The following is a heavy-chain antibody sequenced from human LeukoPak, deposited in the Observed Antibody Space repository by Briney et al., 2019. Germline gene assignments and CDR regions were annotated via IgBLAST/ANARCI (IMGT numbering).Heavy chain of an antibody. CDR3: ARDLITMVRGVNSWFDP. J-gene: IGHJ5*02. CDR2: INPNSGGT. CDR1: GYTFTGYY. Sequence: ASVTVSCTASGYTFTGYYMHWVRQAPGQGLEWMGRINPNSGGTNYAQKFQGRVTMTRDTSISTAYMELSRLRSDDTAVYYCARDLITMVRGVNSWFDPWGQGTLVTVSS. V-gene: IGHV1-2*06. D-gene: IGHD3-10*01.